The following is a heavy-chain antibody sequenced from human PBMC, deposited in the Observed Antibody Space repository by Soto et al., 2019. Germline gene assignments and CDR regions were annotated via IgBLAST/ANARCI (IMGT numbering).Heavy chain of an antibody. V-gene: IGHV4-34*01. CDR3: ARGRAGRRTISNYYGSGSYSNWFDP. CDR1: GGSFSGYY. J-gene: IGHJ5*02. Sequence: PSETLSLTCAVYGGSFSGYYWSWIRQPPGKGLEWIGEINHSGSTNYNPSLKSRVTISVDTSKNQFSLKLSSVTAADTAVYYCARGRAGRRTISNYYGSGSYSNWFDPWGQGTLVTVSS. CDR2: INHSGST. D-gene: IGHD3-10*01.